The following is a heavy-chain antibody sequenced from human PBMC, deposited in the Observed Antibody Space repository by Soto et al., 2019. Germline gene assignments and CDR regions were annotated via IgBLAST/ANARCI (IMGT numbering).Heavy chain of an antibody. V-gene: IGHV4-39*01. CDR3: VRWDARSLSSWPDDAFDI. CDR1: GGSVTNSSYY. D-gene: IGHD6-13*01. CDR2: VYYRGRS. J-gene: IGHJ3*02. Sequence: PSETLSLTCTVSGGSVTNSSYYWGWIRQSPGKGLEWIGSVYYRGRSYSKSSVKSRVTISVDTSKNQFSLNLNSVTASDTAVYFCVRWDARSLSSWPDDAFDIWGQGTMVTVSS.